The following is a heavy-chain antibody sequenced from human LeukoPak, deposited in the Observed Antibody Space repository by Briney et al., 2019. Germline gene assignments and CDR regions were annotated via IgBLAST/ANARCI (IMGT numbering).Heavy chain of an antibody. Sequence: SETLSLTCTVSGGSISSSSYYWGWIRQPPGKGLEWIGSIYYSGSTYYNPSLKSRVTISVDTSKNQFSLKLSSVTAADTAVYYCARGRITMIVVVITAGEVDYWGQGALVTVSS. CDR1: GGSISSSSYY. J-gene: IGHJ4*02. D-gene: IGHD3-22*01. CDR2: IYYSGST. V-gene: IGHV4-39*01. CDR3: ARGRITMIVVVITAGEVDY.